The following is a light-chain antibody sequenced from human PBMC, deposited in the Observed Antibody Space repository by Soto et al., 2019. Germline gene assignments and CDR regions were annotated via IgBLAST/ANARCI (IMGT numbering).Light chain of an antibody. CDR1: QRGDSNF. J-gene: IGKJ1*01. Sequence: XPPLTPASSPSSGAXLSCRASQRGDSNFLAWDQQKPGQAPRLLIYGASSRATGIPDRFSGSGSGTDFILTISRLEPDDFAVYYYQQYGRSPRTFAQRTKV. V-gene: IGKV3-20*01. CDR3: QQYGRSPRT. CDR2: GAS.